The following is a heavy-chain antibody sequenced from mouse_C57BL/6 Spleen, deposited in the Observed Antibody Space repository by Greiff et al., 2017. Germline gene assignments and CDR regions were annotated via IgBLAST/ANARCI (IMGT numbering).Heavy chain of an antibody. CDR3: ARAYGSSGDY. J-gene: IGHJ4*01. CDR2: ISYDGSN. CDR1: GYSITSGYY. Sequence: VQLKQSGPGLVKPSQSLSLTCSVTGYSITSGYYWNWIRQFPGNKLEWMGYISYDGSNNYNPSLKNRISITRDTSKNQFFLKLNSVTTEDTATYYCARAYGSSGDYWGQGTSVTVSS. V-gene: IGHV3-6*01. D-gene: IGHD1-1*01.